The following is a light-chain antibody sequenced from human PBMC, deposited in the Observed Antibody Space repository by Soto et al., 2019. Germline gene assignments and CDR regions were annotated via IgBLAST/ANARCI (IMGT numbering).Light chain of an antibody. CDR2: DVN. CDR3: CSYAGSFTYV. Sequence: QSALTQPRSVSGSPGQSVTISCTGTSSDVGRYNYVSWYQQHPGKAPKLIIFDVNRRPSGVHDRFSGSKSGNTASLTISGLRADDEADYYCCSYAGSFTYVFGSGAQVTVL. V-gene: IGLV2-11*01. J-gene: IGLJ1*01. CDR1: SSDVGRYNY.